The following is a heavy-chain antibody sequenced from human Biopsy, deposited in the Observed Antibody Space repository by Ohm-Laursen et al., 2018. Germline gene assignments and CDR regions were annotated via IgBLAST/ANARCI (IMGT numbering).Heavy chain of an antibody. D-gene: IGHD3-9*01. V-gene: IGHV1-69*06. Sequence: SSVKVSCKAPGGTFSNYGVNWVRQAPGQGLEWLGGNIPILGTGNYAQKFQDRVTVAADTSTSTATMGLRSLRSDDTAVYYCATKLTGYFHHWGQGTLVIVSS. CDR3: ATKLTGYFHH. CDR2: NIPILGTG. CDR1: GGTFSNYG. J-gene: IGHJ1*01.